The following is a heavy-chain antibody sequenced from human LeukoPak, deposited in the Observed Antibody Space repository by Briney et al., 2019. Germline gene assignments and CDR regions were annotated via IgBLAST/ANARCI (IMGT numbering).Heavy chain of an antibody. V-gene: IGHV1-2*02. D-gene: IGHD3-22*01. J-gene: IGHJ4*02. Sequence: GASVKVSCKASGNTFTGYYMHWVRQAPGQGLEWMGWINPNSGGTNYAQKFQGRVTMTRNTSISTAYMELSRLRSDDTAVYYCARLTVSSGYYYRDETIDYWGQGTLVTVSS. CDR1: GNTFTGYY. CDR3: ARLTVSSGYYYRDETIDY. CDR2: INPNSGGT.